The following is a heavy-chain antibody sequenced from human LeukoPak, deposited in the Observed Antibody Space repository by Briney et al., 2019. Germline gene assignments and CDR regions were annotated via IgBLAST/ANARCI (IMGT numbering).Heavy chain of an antibody. V-gene: IGHV1-2*02. J-gene: IGHJ4*02. D-gene: IGHD2-15*01. CDR3: ARERTLTSCYDY. CDR2: INSNSGGT. CDR1: GYTFTGYY. Sequence: GASVKVSCKASGYTFTGYYMHWVRQAPGQGREGMGWINSNSGGTNYAQKFQGRVTMTRDTSISTAYMELSRLRSDDTAVNYCARERTLTSCYDYWGQGTLVTVSS.